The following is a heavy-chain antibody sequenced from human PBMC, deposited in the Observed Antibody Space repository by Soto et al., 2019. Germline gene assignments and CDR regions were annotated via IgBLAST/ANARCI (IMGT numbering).Heavy chain of an antibody. CDR3: ARFNSSWLEKYYFDY. CDR2: IYYSGST. Sequence: SETLSLTCTVSGGSISSSSYYWGWIRQPPGKGLEWIGSIYYSGSTYYNPSLKSRVTISVDTSKNQFSLKLSSVTAADTAVYYCARFNSSWLEKYYFDYWGQGTLVTVSS. V-gene: IGHV4-39*01. D-gene: IGHD6-13*01. J-gene: IGHJ4*02. CDR1: GGSISSSSYY.